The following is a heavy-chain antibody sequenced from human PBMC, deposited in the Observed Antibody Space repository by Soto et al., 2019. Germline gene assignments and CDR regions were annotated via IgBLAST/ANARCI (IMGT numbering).Heavy chain of an antibody. CDR3: AREAIFIAVAGASDYGMDV. D-gene: IGHD6-19*01. Sequence: QVQLVQSGAEVKKPGASVKVSCKASGYTFTGYYIHWVRQAPGQGLEWMGWINPNSGGTNYAQKFQGRVTMTRDTSITTAYMELSRLRSDDTALYYCAREAIFIAVAGASDYGMDVWGQGTTVTVSS. CDR2: INPNSGGT. CDR1: GYTFTGYY. J-gene: IGHJ6*02. V-gene: IGHV1-2*02.